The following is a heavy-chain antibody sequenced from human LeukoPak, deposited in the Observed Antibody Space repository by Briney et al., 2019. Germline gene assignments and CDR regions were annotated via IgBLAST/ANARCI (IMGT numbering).Heavy chain of an antibody. CDR2: IYYSGST. J-gene: IGHJ4*02. D-gene: IGHD2-2*01. CDR3: ALVVVPAATFDY. Sequence: PSETLSLTCTVSGGSISSGDYYWSWIRQPPGKGLEWIGYIYYSGSTYYNPSLKSRVTISVDTSKNQFSLKLISVTAADTAVYYCALVVVPAATFDYWGQGTLVTVSS. V-gene: IGHV4-30-4*08. CDR1: GGSISSGDYY.